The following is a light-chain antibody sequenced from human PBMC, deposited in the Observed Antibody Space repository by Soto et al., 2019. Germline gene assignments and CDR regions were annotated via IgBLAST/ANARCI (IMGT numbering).Light chain of an antibody. J-gene: IGKJ1*01. V-gene: IGKV3-20*01. CDR1: QNLGTLY. CDR2: SAS. CDR3: QQYYNYST. Sequence: ESVLTQSPGSLSLSPGERAALSCRASQNLGTLYLAWFQQKSGQAPRLLIYSASRRATGIPDRFTGSGSGTDFTLTIGSLQPDDFATYFCQQYYNYSTFGQGTKVDIK.